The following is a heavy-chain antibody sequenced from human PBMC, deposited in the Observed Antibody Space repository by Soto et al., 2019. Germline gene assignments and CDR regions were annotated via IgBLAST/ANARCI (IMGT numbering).Heavy chain of an antibody. Sequence: PSETLSLTCTASGDSISGYSWSWIRQPPGKRLERMGHIYYTGSRKYDPSLKSRDALSRDTSESQFALKWSSVTAADTAVYYCSRELPGRRVGTERNTEEYNGMDVWGQGTTVT. CDR2: IYYTGSR. CDR3: SRELPGRRVGTERNTEEYNGMDV. J-gene: IGHJ6*02. D-gene: IGHD3-10*01. V-gene: IGHV4-59*01. CDR1: GDSISGYS.